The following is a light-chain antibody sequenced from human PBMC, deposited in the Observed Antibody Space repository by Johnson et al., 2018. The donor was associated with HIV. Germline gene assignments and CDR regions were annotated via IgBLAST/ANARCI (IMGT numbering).Light chain of an antibody. CDR1: SSTIGNNY. CDR2: KNN. Sequence: QYVLTQPPSVSAAPGQKVTISCSGSSSTIGNNYISWYQHLPGTPPKLLIFKNNERPSGIPDRFSASKSGTSATLGITGLQTGDEGDYYCGTWHTSLSGGGVFGTGTKVTVL. V-gene: IGLV1-51*02. J-gene: IGLJ1*01. CDR3: GTWHTSLSGGGV.